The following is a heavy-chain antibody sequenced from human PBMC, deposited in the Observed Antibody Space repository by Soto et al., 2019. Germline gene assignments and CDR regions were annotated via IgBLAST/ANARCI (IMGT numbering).Heavy chain of an antibody. D-gene: IGHD6-13*01. CDR2: IYYSGST. V-gene: IGHV4-61*01. CDR1: GGSVSSGSYY. Sequence: SETLSLTCTVSGGSVSSGSYYWSWIRQPPGKGLEWIGYIYYSGSTNYNPSLKSRVTISVDTSKNQFSLKLSSVTAADTAVYYCARADTAAGYYYYGMDVWGQGTTVTVSS. J-gene: IGHJ6*02. CDR3: ARADTAAGYYYYGMDV.